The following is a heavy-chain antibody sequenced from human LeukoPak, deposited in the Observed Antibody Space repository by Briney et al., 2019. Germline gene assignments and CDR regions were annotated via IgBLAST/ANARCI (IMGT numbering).Heavy chain of an antibody. D-gene: IGHD6-13*01. CDR1: GFTFSSYA. Sequence: GRSLRLSCAASGFTFSSYAMHWVRQAPGKGLEWVAVISYDGSNKYYADSVKGRFTISRDNSKNTLYLQMNSLRAEDTAVYYCARVSLSGSWYDKYYFDYWGQGTLVTVSS. J-gene: IGHJ4*02. CDR3: ARVSLSGSWYDKYYFDY. CDR2: ISYDGSNK. V-gene: IGHV3-30-3*01.